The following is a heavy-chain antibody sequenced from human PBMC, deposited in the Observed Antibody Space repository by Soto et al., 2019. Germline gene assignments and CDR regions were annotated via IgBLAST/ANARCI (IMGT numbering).Heavy chain of an antibody. D-gene: IGHD3-3*01. CDR3: ARAPPPIFGVVVPRGAMDV. CDR2: IIPIFGTA. CDR1: GGTFSSYA. J-gene: IGHJ6*02. Sequence: AASVKVSCKASGGTFSSYAISWVRQAPGQGLEWMGGIIPIFGTANYAQKFQGRVTITADESTSTAYMELSSLRSEDTAVYYCARAPPPIFGVVVPRGAMDVWGQGTMVTV. V-gene: IGHV1-69*13.